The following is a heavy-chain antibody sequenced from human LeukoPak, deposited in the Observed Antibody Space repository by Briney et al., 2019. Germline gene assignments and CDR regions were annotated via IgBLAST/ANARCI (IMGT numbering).Heavy chain of an antibody. CDR2: INAGNGNT. D-gene: IGHD1-26*01. CDR1: GYTFTSYA. CDR3: ATPREYRVGVTAASDN. V-gene: IGHV1-3*01. J-gene: IGHJ3*02. Sequence: GASVKVSCKASGYTFTSYAMHWVRQAPGQRLEWMGWINAGNGNTKYSQKFQGRVTITRDTSASTAYMELSSLRSEDTAVYYCATPREYRVGVTAASDNWGQGTILTVSS.